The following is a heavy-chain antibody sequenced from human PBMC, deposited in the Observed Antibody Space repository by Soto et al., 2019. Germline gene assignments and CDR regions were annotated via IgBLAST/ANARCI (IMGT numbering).Heavy chain of an antibody. J-gene: IGHJ4*02. CDR3: VKAAREGQQLVVFDY. D-gene: IGHD6-13*01. Sequence: GGSLRLSCSASGFTFSSYAMHWVRQAPGKGLEYVSAISSNGGSTYYADSVKGRFTISRDNSKNTLYLQMSSLRAEDTAVYYCVKAAREGQQLVVFDYWGQGTLVTVSS. V-gene: IGHV3-64D*08. CDR2: ISSNGGST. CDR1: GFTFSSYA.